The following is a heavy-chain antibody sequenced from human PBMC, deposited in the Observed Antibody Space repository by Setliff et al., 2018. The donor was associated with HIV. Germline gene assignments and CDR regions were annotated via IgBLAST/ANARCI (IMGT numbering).Heavy chain of an antibody. CDR2: IYHSGST. Sequence: SETLSLTCAVSGGSISSTNWWSWVRQPPGKGLEWIGEIYHSGSTYYNPSLKSRVTISVDTSKNQFSLKLKSVTVADTAVYYCAREPDKIAAADSWGQGTLVTVSS. J-gene: IGHJ4*02. V-gene: IGHV4-4*02. CDR1: GGSISSTNW. CDR3: AREPDKIAAADS. D-gene: IGHD6-13*01.